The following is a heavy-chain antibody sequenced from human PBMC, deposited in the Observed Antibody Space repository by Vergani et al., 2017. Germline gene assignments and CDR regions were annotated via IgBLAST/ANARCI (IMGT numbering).Heavy chain of an antibody. CDR3: ATYYYGSGSESFQGV. J-gene: IGHJ6*04. CDR1: GFTFSSYA. Sequence: VQLVESGGGVVQPGRSLRLSCAASGFTFSSYAMHWVRQAPGKGLEWVAVISYDGSNKYYADSVKGRFTISRDNSKNTLYLQMNSLRAEDTAVYYCATYYYGSGSESFQGVWGKGTTVTVSS. D-gene: IGHD3-10*01. V-gene: IGHV3-30-3*01. CDR2: ISYDGSNK.